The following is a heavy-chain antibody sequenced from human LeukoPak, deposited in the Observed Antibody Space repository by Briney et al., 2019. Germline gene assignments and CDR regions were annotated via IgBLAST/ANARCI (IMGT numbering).Heavy chain of an antibody. CDR3: ARSPGVYYDFWSGTINWFDP. CDR1: GFTFSSYS. D-gene: IGHD3-3*01. J-gene: IGHJ5*02. V-gene: IGHV3-21*01. Sequence: PGGSLRLSCAASGFTFSSYSMNWVRQAPGKGPEWVSSISSSSSYIYYADSVKGRFTISRDNAKNSLYLQMNSLRAEDTAVYYCARSPGVYYDFWSGTINWFDPWGQGTLVTVSS. CDR2: ISSSSSYI.